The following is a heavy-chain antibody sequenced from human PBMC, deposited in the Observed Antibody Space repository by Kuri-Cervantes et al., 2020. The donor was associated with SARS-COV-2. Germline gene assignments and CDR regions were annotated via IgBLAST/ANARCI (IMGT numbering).Heavy chain of an antibody. J-gene: IGHJ6*02. V-gene: IGHV5-10-1*01. Sequence: GESLKISCKGSGYSFTSYWISWVRQMPGKGLEWMGRIDPSDSYTNYSPSFQGHVTISADKSISTAYLQWSSLKASDTAVYYCARLPCSSTSCYTRYDYYGMDVWGQGTTVTVSS. CDR2: IDPSDSYT. D-gene: IGHD2-2*02. CDR1: GYSFTSYW. CDR3: ARLPCSSTSCYTRYDYYGMDV.